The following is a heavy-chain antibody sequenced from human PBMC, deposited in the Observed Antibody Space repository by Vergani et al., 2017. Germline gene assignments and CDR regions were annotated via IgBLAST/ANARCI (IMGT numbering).Heavy chain of an antibody. Sequence: EVQLVESGGGLVKPGGSLRLSCTVSGFTFTNYAMNWVRNAPGKGLAWVSTIINTGETYYADSVKGRFTISRDNSKNTVYLQMNSLRAEDTAKYYCAKPLHYLFDTTNCYWGAVDHWGQGTLVTVSS. CDR1: GFTFTNYA. D-gene: IGHD2-21*01. J-gene: IGHJ4*02. CDR3: AKPLHYLFDTTNCYWGAVDH. CDR2: IINTGET. V-gene: IGHV3-23*04.